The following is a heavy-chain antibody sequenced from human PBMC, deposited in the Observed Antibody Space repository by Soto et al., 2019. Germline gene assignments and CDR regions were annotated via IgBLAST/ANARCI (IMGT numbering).Heavy chain of an antibody. CDR3: ARGLGDIVVVPAARDYYYYMDV. D-gene: IGHD2-2*01. CDR2: IYYSGST. J-gene: IGHJ6*03. V-gene: IGHV4-59*11. CDR1: GGSISSHY. Sequence: SETLALTCTVSGGSISSHYWSWIRQPPGKGLEWIGYIYYSGSTNYNPSLKSRVTISVDTSKNQFSLKLSSVTAADTAVYYCARGLGDIVVVPAARDYYYYMDVWGKGTTVTISS.